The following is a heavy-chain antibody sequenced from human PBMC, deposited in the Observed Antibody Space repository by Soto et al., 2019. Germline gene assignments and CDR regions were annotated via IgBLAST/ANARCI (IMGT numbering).Heavy chain of an antibody. CDR3: ARDSPPSDY. CDR2: ISAYSGNT. CDR1: GYTFSSYA. J-gene: IGHJ4*02. V-gene: IGHV1-18*01. Sequence: APVKVSCKASGYTFSSYAITWVRQAPGQGLERMAWISAYSGNTNYAQKFQGRVTMTTDTSTNTAYMELRSLSSDDTAVYYCARDSPPSDYWGQGTLVTVSS.